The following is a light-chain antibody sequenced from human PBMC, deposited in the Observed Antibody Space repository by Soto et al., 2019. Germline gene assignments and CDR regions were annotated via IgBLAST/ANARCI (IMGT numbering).Light chain of an antibody. J-gene: IGKJ4*01. V-gene: IGKV1-17*02. CDR1: QGIRNG. CDR2: AAS. CDR3: LQYNSYPLT. Sequence: DIQMTQSPSSLSASVGDRVTITCRASQGIRNGLGWYQQKSGKAPKRLIYAASSLQSGVPSTFSGSGSGTEFTLTINNLQPEDFATDYCLQYNSYPLTFGGGTKVDIK.